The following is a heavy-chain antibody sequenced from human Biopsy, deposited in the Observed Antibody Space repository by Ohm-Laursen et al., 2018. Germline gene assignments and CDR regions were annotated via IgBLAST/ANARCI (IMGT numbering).Heavy chain of an antibody. CDR1: GDGFINYP. CDR3: ARDTELLTNGLDYNFGMVV. Sequence: SSVKVSCKVSGDGFINYPISWVRQAPGQGLEWMGGIIPIFNTPNYAQRFQGRVSITADRSTTTAYMELSSLRSEDTAVYYCARDTELLTNGLDYNFGMVVWGRETRVTFSS. D-gene: IGHD1-14*01. CDR2: IIPIFNTP. V-gene: IGHV1-69*06. J-gene: IGHJ6*02.